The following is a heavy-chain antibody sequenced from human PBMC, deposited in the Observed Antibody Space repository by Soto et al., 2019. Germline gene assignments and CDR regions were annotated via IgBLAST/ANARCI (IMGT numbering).Heavy chain of an antibody. V-gene: IGHV1-69*13. Sequence: SVKVSCKASGGPLSSYATSCVRQAPGQGIEWMGGIIPIFGTANYAQKFQGRVTITADESTSTAYMERSSLRAEDTAVYYCARDLRRTMIVVPKGGFDPWGQGTLVTVSS. CDR1: GGPLSSYA. D-gene: IGHD3-22*01. J-gene: IGHJ5*02. CDR2: IIPIFGTA. CDR3: ARDLRRTMIVVPKGGFDP.